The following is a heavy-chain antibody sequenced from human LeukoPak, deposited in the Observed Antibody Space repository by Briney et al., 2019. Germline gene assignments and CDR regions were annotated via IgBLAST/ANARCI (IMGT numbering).Heavy chain of an antibody. Sequence: GGSLRLSCAASGFTVSSNYMSWVRLAPGKGLEWVSVIYSGGSTYYADSVKGRFTISRDNSKNTLYLQMNSLRAEDTAVYYCARDGITVAGLFDYWGQGTLVTVSS. CDR2: IYSGGST. D-gene: IGHD6-19*01. CDR3: ARDGITVAGLFDY. J-gene: IGHJ4*02. V-gene: IGHV3-66*01. CDR1: GFTVSSNY.